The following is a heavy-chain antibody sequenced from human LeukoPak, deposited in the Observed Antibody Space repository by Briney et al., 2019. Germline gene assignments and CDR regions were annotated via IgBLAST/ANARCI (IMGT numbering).Heavy chain of an antibody. V-gene: IGHV1-18*01. Sequence: GASVKVSCKASGYTFTNYGITWVRQAPGQGLEWMGWISAYNGNTNYAQKLQGRVTMTIDKTTSTAYMELRSLRSEDTAVYYCAGPPHYCSGGSCHSSDAFDIWGQGTMVTVSS. CDR2: ISAYNGNT. J-gene: IGHJ3*02. CDR3: AGPPHYCSGGSCHSSDAFDI. D-gene: IGHD2-15*01. CDR1: GYTFTNYG.